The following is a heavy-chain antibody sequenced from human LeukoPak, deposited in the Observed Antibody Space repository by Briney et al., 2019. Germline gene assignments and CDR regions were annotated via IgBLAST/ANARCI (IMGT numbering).Heavy chain of an antibody. V-gene: IGHV3-7*03. Sequence: GGSLRLSCAASGFTFSSYWMSWVRQAPGKGLEWVANIKQDGSEKYYVDSVKGRFTISRDNAKNSLYLQMNSLRAEDTAVYYCARDGMVRGVIGYCYYGMDVWGKGTTVTVSS. CDR3: ARDGMVRGVIGYCYYGMDV. D-gene: IGHD3-10*01. CDR2: IKQDGSEK. J-gene: IGHJ6*04. CDR1: GFTFSSYW.